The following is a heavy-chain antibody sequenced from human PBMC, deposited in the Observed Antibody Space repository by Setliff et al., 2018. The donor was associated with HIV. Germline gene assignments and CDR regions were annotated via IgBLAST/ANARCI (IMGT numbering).Heavy chain of an antibody. CDR1: GFTFSDYY. J-gene: IGHJ4*02. CDR3: ARASAQGYSDYESPFDY. V-gene: IGHV3-11*04. Sequence: PGGSLRLSCAASGFTFSDYYMSWIRQAPGKGLEWVSYISSTATIIYYADSVKGRFTISRDNAKNSLYLQMNSLRAEDTAVYYCARASAQGYSDYESPFDYWGQGTLVTVS. CDR2: ISSTATII. D-gene: IGHD5-12*01.